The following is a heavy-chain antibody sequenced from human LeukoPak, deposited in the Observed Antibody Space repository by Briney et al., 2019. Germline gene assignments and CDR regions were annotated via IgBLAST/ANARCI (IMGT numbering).Heavy chain of an antibody. V-gene: IGHV3-30*04. D-gene: IGHD3-10*01. CDR2: ISSDGTNK. Sequence: GGSLRLSCAASRFTFRNYGMHWVRQAPGKGLEWVAVISSDGTNKDYADSVKGRFSISRDNSKNTVYLQMNRLRGDDTAVYYRARGSYYYGSGSYSTYYYYMDVWGKGTTVTISS. CDR1: RFTFRNYG. J-gene: IGHJ6*03. CDR3: ARGSYYYGSGSYSTYYYYMDV.